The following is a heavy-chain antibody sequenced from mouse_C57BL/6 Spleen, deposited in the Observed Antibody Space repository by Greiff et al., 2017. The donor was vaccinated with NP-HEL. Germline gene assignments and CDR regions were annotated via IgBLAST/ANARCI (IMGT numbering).Heavy chain of an antibody. D-gene: IGHD3-2*02. CDR1: GFTFSDYG. J-gene: IGHJ4*01. CDR3: ERRVGTAQATDYAMDY. V-gene: IGHV5-17*01. Sequence: VQLKESGGGLVKPGGSLKLSCAASGFTFSDYGMHWVRQAPEKGLEWVAYISSGSSTIYYADTVKGRFTISRDNAKNTLFQQMTSLRSEDTAMYYCERRVGTAQATDYAMDYWGQGTSVTVSS. CDR2: ISSGSSTI.